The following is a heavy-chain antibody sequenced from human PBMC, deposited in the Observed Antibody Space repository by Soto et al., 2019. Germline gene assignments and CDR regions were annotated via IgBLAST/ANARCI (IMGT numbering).Heavy chain of an antibody. D-gene: IGHD3-9*01. V-gene: IGHV2-5*02. J-gene: IGHJ4*02. CDR1: GFSLSTSGVG. Sequence: SGPTLVNPTQTLTLTCTFSGFSLSTSGVGVGWIRQPPGKALEWLALIYWDDDKRYSPSLKSRLTITKDTPKNQVVLTMTNMDPVDTATYYCAHGKRLRYFDWLNFDYWGQGTLVTVSS. CDR2: IYWDDDK. CDR3: AHGKRLRYFDWLNFDY.